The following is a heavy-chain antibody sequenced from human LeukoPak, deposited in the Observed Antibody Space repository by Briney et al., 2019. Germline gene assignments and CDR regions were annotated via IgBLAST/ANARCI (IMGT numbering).Heavy chain of an antibody. CDR3: ARDSGTGYYYYYYMDV. CDR2: INPSGGST. D-gene: IGHD1-14*01. Sequence: ASVKVSCKASGYTFTSYYMHWVRQAPGQGLEWMGIINPSGGSTSYAQKFQGRVTMTKDMSTSTVYMELSSLRSEDTAVYYCARDSGTGYYYYYYMDVWGKGTTVTVSS. V-gene: IGHV1-46*01. CDR1: GYTFTSYY. J-gene: IGHJ6*03.